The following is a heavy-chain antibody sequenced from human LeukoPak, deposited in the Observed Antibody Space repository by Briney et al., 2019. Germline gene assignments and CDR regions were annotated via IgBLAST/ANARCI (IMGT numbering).Heavy chain of an antibody. Sequence: ASVKVSCKASGYTFTSYYMHWVRQAPGQGLEWMGIINPSGGDTTYAQKFQGRVTMTRDTSTSTVYMALSSLTSEDTAVYYCARAGYWAATGYATTWGQGTLVTVSS. V-gene: IGHV1-46*03. CDR1: GYTFTSYY. D-gene: IGHD6-13*01. J-gene: IGHJ5*02. CDR2: INPSGGDT. CDR3: ARAGYWAATGYATT.